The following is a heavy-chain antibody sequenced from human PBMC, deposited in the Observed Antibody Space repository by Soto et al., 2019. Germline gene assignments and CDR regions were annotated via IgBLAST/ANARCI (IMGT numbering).Heavy chain of an antibody. CDR3: ASEGAGYCSSTSCDNYYYYGMDV. CDR1: GGSISSGGYY. CDR2: SYYTGST. Sequence: QVQLQESGPGLVKPSQTLSLTCTVSGGSISSGGYYWSWIRQHPGKGLEGIGYSYYTGSTDYNPSLRSRVTISVDTSKSQCSLKLSSVTAADPAVYYCASEGAGYCSSTSCDNYYYYGMDVWGQVTMVTVSS. D-gene: IGHD2-2*01. J-gene: IGHJ6*02. V-gene: IGHV4-31*03.